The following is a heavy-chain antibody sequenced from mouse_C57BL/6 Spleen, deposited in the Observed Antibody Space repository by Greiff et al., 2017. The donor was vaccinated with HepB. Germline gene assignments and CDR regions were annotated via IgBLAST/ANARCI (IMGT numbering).Heavy chain of an antibody. V-gene: IGHV1-80*01. Sequence: VKLMESGAELVKPGASVKISCKASGYAFSSYWMNWVKQRPGKGLEWIGQIYPGDGDTNYNGKFKGKATLTADKSSSTAYMRLSSLTSEDSAVYFCARRSDGYPFAYWGQGALVTVSA. D-gene: IGHD2-3*01. CDR2: IYPGDGDT. CDR1: GYAFSSYW. J-gene: IGHJ3*01. CDR3: ARRSDGYPFAY.